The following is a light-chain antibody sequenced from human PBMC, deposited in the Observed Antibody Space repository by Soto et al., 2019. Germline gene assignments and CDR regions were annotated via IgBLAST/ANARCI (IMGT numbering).Light chain of an antibody. V-gene: IGLV1-44*01. CDR3: SSHTSGDTRV. CDR2: SNN. CDR1: NSNIGRNT. J-gene: IGLJ1*01. Sequence: QSVLTQPPSASGTPGQRVTISCSGSNSNIGRNTVNWYQQLPGAAPNLLIYSNNQRPSGVPDRFSGSKSGTSASLAISGLRSDDEADYYCSSHTSGDTRVFGSGTKLTVL.